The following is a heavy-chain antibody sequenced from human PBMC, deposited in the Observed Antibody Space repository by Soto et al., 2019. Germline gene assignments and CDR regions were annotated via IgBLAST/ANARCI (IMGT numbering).Heavy chain of an antibody. V-gene: IGHV3-23*01. CDR2: ISGSGGST. CDR1: GFTFSSYA. Sequence: GGSLRLSCAASGFTFSSYAMSWVRQAPGKGLEWVSAISGSGGSTYYADSVKGRFTISRDNSKNTLYLQMNSLRAEDTAVYYCAKTHYYDSSGYWEYYYYYYGMDVRGQGTTVTVSS. D-gene: IGHD3-22*01. CDR3: AKTHYYDSSGYWEYYYYYYGMDV. J-gene: IGHJ6*02.